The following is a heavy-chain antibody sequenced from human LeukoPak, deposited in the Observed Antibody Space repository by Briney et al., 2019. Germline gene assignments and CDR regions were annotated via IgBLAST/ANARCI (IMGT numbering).Heavy chain of an antibody. J-gene: IGHJ6*03. V-gene: IGHV1-46*01. D-gene: IGHD2-2*01. CDR2: INTSGGST. CDR1: GYTFTSYY. CDR3: ARAPVSPNCSSTSCYGIYYYYYYYMDV. Sequence: ASVKVSCKESGYTFTSYYMHWVRQAPGQGLEWMGIINTSGGSTSYAQKFQGRVTMTRDTSTSTVYMELSSLRSEDTAVYYCARAPVSPNCSSTSCYGIYYYYYYYMDVWGKGTTVTVSS.